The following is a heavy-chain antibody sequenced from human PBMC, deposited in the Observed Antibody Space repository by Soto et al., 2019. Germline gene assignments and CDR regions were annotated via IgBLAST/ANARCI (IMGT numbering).Heavy chain of an antibody. Sequence: QVQLVQSGAAVKKPGASVKVSCKASGYTFTSYGFSWVRQAPGQGLEWMGWISAYNGNTNYAQKLQGRVTRTTDTSTSTAYMELRSLRSDATAVYYCASYHLNSYYYGMDVWGQGTTVTVSS. CDR3: ASYHLNSYYYGMDV. CDR2: ISAYNGNT. CDR1: GYTFTSYG. J-gene: IGHJ6*02. V-gene: IGHV1-18*01.